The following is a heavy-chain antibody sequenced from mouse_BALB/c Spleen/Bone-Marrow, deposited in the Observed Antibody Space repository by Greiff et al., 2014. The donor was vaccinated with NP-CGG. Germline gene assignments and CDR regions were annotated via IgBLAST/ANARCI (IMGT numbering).Heavy chain of an antibody. V-gene: IGHV3-2*02. CDR2: ISYSGST. CDR1: GYSITSDYA. D-gene: IGHD1-1*01. CDR3: ARRGYYGSSLDY. J-gene: IGHJ2*01. Sequence: DVHLVESGPGLVKPSQSLSLTCTVTGYSITSDYAWNWIRQFPGNKLEWMGYISYSGSTAYNPSLSSRISITRDTSKNQFFLQLNSVTTEDTATYYCARRGYYGSSLDYWGQGTTLTVSS.